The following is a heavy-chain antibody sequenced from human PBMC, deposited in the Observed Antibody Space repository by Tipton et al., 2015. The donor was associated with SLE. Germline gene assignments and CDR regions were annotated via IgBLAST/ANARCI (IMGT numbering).Heavy chain of an antibody. V-gene: IGHV4-39*07. J-gene: IGHJ6*02. CDR1: GGSISQNNYF. CDR3: ARLAHYYNDLDV. Sequence: GLVKPSETLSLTCTVSGGSISQNNYFWGWIRQPPGKGLEWIGSVFSSGSNYYNPSLRSRVTISLDTSKNQFSLSLSSVTAADTAVFYCARLAHYYNDLDVWGRGTTVIVSS. CDR2: VFSSGSN.